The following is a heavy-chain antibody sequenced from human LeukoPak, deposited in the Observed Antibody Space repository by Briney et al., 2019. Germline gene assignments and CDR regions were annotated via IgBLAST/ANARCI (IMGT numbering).Heavy chain of an antibody. CDR3: ARGDCSSTICYSPMDV. V-gene: IGHV4-38-2*02. J-gene: IGHJ6*03. CDR2: IYRSGST. Sequence: SETLSLTCTVSGYSISSGYYWVWVRQTPGKGLEWIGSIYRSGSTNYNPSLKSRVTISVDTSKNQFSLKVNSVTAADTALYYCARGDCSSTICYSPMDVWGKGTTVTVSS. D-gene: IGHD2-2*01. CDR1: GYSISSGYY.